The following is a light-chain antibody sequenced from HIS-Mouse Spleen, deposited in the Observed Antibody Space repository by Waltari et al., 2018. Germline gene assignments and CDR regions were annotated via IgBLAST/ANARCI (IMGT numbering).Light chain of an antibody. Sequence: DIQMTQSPSSLSASVGDRVTITCRASQSISGNLNWYQQKPGKAPKRLIYAESSLQSGVPSRFSGSGSGTDFTLTISSLQPEDFATYYCQQSYSTPGTFGQGTKVEIK. J-gene: IGKJ1*01. CDR1: QSISGN. V-gene: IGKV1-39*01. CDR3: QQSYSTPGT. CDR2: AES.